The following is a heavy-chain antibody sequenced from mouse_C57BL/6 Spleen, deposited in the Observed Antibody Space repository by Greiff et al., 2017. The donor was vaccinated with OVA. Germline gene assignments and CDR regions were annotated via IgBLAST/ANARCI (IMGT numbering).Heavy chain of an antibody. J-gene: IGHJ2*01. D-gene: IGHD1-1*01. CDR1: GYAFSSYW. V-gene: IGHV1-80*01. CDR2: IYPGDGDT. CDR3: ARTFTTVVGFDY. Sequence: QVQLQQSGAELVKPGASVKISCKASGYAFSSYWMNWVKQRPGKGLEWIGQIYPGDGDTNYNGKFKGKATLTADKSSSTAYMQLSSLTSEDSAVYFCARTFTTVVGFDYWGQGTTLTVSS.